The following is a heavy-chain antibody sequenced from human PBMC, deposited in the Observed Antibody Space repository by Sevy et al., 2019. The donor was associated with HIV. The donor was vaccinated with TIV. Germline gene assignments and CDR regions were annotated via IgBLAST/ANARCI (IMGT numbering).Heavy chain of an antibody. V-gene: IGHV3-48*01. CDR1: GFTFSSYT. Sequence: GSLRLSCAASGFTFSSYTKNWVRQAPGKGLEWVSYISTTSIITYYADSVRGRFTISRDNAKNSLYLQMNSLRAEDTAVFYCARDASPYCSGGRCYFDAFDIWGQGTMVTVSS. D-gene: IGHD2-15*01. CDR2: ISTTSIIT. CDR3: ARDASPYCSGGRCYFDAFDI. J-gene: IGHJ3*02.